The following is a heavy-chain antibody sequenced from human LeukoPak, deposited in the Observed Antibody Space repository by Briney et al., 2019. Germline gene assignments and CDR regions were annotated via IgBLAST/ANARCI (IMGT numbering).Heavy chain of an antibody. CDR2: INHSGST. D-gene: IGHD6-19*01. CDR1: GGSFSGYY. V-gene: IGHV4-34*01. J-gene: IGHJ6*03. CDR3: ARVGSGWYDYYMDV. Sequence: KSSETLSLTCAVYGGSFSGYYWSWIRQPPGKGLEWIGEINHSGSTNYNPSLKSRVTISVDTSKNQFSLKLSSVTAADTAVYYCARVGSGWYDYYMDVWGKGTTVTVSS.